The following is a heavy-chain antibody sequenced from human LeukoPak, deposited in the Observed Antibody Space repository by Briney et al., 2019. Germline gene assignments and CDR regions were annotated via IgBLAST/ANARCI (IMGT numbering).Heavy chain of an antibody. J-gene: IGHJ6*03. Sequence: ASVKVSCKASGYTFTGYYMHWVRQAPGQGLEWMGWINPNSGGTNYAQKFQGRVTMTRDTSISTAYMELRSLRSDDTAIYYCARDRANYYMDVWGKGTTVIISS. CDR3: ARDRANYYMDV. CDR1: GYTFTGYY. CDR2: INPNSGGT. V-gene: IGHV1-2*02. D-gene: IGHD3-10*01.